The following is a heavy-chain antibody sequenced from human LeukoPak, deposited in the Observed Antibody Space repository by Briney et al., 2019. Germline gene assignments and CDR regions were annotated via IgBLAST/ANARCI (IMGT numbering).Heavy chain of an antibody. CDR2: FDPEDCET. CDR3: ATAHPDHCTNGVCYFYYYMDV. D-gene: IGHD2-8*01. V-gene: IGHV1-24*01. J-gene: IGHJ6*03. CDR1: GYTLTELS. Sequence: ASVKVSCKVSGYTLTELSMHWVRQAPGKGLEWMGGFDPEDCETIYAQKFQGRVTMTEDTSTDTAYMELSRLRSEDTAVYYCATAHPDHCTNGVCYFYYYMDVWGKGTTVTVSS.